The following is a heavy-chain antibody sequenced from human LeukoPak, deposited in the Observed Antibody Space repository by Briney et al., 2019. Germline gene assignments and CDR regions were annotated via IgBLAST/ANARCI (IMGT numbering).Heavy chain of an antibody. CDR2: ISGSGGST. CDR1: GFTFSSYA. CDR3: AKDLSLVVPAAIPRAPFDY. D-gene: IGHD2-2*01. V-gene: IGHV3-23*01. J-gene: IGHJ4*02. Sequence: PGGSLRLSCAASGFTFSSYAMSWVRQAPGKGLELVSAISGSGGSTYYADSVKGRFTISRDNSKNTLYLQMNSLRAEDTAVYYCAKDLSLVVPAAIPRAPFDYWGQGTLVTVSS.